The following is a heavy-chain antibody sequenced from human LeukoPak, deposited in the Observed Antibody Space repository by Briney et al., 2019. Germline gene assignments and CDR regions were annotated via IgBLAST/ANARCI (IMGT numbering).Heavy chain of an antibody. J-gene: IGHJ5*02. D-gene: IGHD6-13*01. CDR2: ISSSSSYI. V-gene: IGHV3-21*01. CDR3: ATDYSSSWGNWFDP. CDR1: GFTFSSYS. Sequence: GGSLRLSCAASGFTFSSYSMNWVRQAPGKGLEWVSSISSSSSYIYYADSAKGRFTISRDSAKNSLYLQMNSLRAEDTAVYYCATDYSSSWGNWFDPWGQGTLVTVSS.